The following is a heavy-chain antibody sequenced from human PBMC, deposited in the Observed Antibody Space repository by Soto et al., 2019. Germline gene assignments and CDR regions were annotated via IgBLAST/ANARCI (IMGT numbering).Heavy chain of an antibody. CDR2: IFSNDER. Sequence: QVTLKESGPVLVNPTETLTLTCTVSGFSLSNAGMGVSWIRQPPGKAPEWLAHIFSNDERRFSTSLKNRLTISKDTSNSQVVLIMTNMDPVDTGTYYCAQTEDGGRSRTPAGWFDAWGQRTLVTVSS. D-gene: IGHD2-15*01. CDR1: GFSLSNAGMG. V-gene: IGHV2-26*01. CDR3: AQTEDGGRSRTPAGWFDA. J-gene: IGHJ5*02.